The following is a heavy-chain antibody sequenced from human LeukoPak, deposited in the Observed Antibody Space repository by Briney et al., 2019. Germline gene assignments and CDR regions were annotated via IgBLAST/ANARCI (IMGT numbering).Heavy chain of an antibody. CDR1: GFTFSSYA. CDR3: ARNYYDSSGSPTAY. CDR2: ISSSSSTI. J-gene: IGHJ4*02. D-gene: IGHD3-22*01. V-gene: IGHV3-48*01. Sequence: PGRSLRLSCAASGFTFSSYAMHWVRQAPGKGLEWVSYISSSSSTIYYADSVKGRFTISRDNAKNSLYLQMNSLRAEDTAVYYCARNYYDSSGSPTAYWGQGTLVTVSS.